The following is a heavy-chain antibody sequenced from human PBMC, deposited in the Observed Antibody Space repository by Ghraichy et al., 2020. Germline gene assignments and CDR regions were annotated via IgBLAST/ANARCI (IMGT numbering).Heavy chain of an antibody. Sequence: VSSIRGSGDGTFYADSVKGRFTISRDNSKNTLFLQMSSLRAEDTAAYFCAKGRNFYLIFDYWFHGTLV. J-gene: IGHJ4*01. CDR3: AKGRNFYLIFDY. CDR2: IRGSGDGT. D-gene: IGHD2/OR15-2a*01. V-gene: IGHV3-23*01.